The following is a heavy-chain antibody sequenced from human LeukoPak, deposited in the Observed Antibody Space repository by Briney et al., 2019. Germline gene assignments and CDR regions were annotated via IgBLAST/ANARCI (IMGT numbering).Heavy chain of an antibody. CDR1: GGSISSYY. CDR3: ARDRYYYDSSGYYIFDY. J-gene: IGHJ4*02. Sequence: PSETLSLTCTVSGGSISSYYWSWIRQPPGKGLEWIGRIYTSGSTNYNPSLKSRVTMSVDTSKNQFSLKLSSVTAADTAVYYCARDRYYYDSSGYYIFDYWGQGTLVTVSS. V-gene: IGHV4-4*07. CDR2: IYTSGST. D-gene: IGHD3-22*01.